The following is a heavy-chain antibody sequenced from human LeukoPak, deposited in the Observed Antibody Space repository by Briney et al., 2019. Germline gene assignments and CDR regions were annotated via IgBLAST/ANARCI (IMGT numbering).Heavy chain of an antibody. D-gene: IGHD3-10*01. CDR3: AKDWDYYGSGSSLGMDV. J-gene: IGHJ6*02. CDR1: GFTFSSYG. V-gene: IGHV3-30*18. Sequence: GGSLRLSCAASGFTFSSYGMHWVRQAPGKGLEWVAVISYDGSNKYYADSVKGRFTISRDNSKNTLYLQMNSLRAEDTAVYYCAKDWDYYGSGSSLGMDVWGQGTTVTVSS. CDR2: ISYDGSNK.